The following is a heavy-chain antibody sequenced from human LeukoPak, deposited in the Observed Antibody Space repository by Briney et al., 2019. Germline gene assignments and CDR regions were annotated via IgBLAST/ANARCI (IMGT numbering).Heavy chain of an antibody. J-gene: IGHJ4*02. CDR3: ARDRSYSSSWFDY. D-gene: IGHD6-13*01. CDR2: IYYSGST. Sequence: SETLSLTCTVSGGSISSYYWSWIRQPPGKGLGWIGYIYYSGSTNYNPSLKSRVTISVDTSKNQFSLKLSSVTAADTAVYYCARDRSYSSSWFDYWGQGTLVTVPS. CDR1: GGSISSYY. V-gene: IGHV4-59*01.